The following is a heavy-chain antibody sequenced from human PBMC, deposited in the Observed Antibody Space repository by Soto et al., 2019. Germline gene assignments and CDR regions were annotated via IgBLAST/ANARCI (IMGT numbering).Heavy chain of an antibody. CDR2: IYKSGTT. V-gene: IGHV4-59*01. Sequence: QVQLQESGPGLVKPSETLSLTCTVSGDSISTYYWSWIRQPPGKGLEWIGYIYKSGTTNYSPSLKSRVTMSVDTSKNQFSLRLSSVTAADTAVYFCATRVSGTFYGMDVWGQGTTVTVSS. CDR3: ATRVSGTFYGMDV. CDR1: GDSISTYY. J-gene: IGHJ6*02. D-gene: IGHD1-26*01.